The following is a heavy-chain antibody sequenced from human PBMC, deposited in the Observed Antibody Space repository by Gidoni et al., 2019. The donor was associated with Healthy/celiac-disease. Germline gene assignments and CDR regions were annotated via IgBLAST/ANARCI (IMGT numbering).Heavy chain of an antibody. D-gene: IGHD2-15*01. CDR1: GGSFSGYY. CDR3: ARCPFTLVVVAATPELLKYYYGMDV. V-gene: IGHV4-34*01. J-gene: IGHJ6*02. CDR2: INHSGST. Sequence: QVQLQQWGAGLLKPSETLSLTCAVYGGSFSGYYWSWIRQPPGKGLEWIGEINHSGSTNYNPSLKSRVTISVDTSKNQFSLKLSSVTAADTAVYYCARCPFTLVVVAATPELLKYYYGMDVWGQGTTVTVSS.